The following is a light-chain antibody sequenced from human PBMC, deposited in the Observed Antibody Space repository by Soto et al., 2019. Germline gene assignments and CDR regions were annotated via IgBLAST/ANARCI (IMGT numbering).Light chain of an antibody. CDR3: QPYNNWPLT. CDR1: QSVRSSY. J-gene: IGKJ4*01. Sequence: EIVLTQSPGTLSLSPGERASLSCRASQSVRSSYLAWDQQKPGQAPRPLIYGASSRATGIPDRFSGSWSGIDFTLTISRLEPEDFAIYYCQPYNNWPLTFGGGTKVDIK. V-gene: IGKV3-20*01. CDR2: GAS.